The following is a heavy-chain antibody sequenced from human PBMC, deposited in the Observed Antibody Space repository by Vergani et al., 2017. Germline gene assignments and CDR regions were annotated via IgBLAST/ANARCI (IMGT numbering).Heavy chain of an antibody. D-gene: IGHD3-3*01. CDR2: TWYDGNNK. Sequence: QVQLVESGGGVVQPGRSLRLSCAASGFTFNQYGMHWVRQAPGKGLEWVAVTWYDGNNKQYADSVKGRFTISRDNSKSTMYLQMNSLRAEDTAVYYCASTGITIFGVANGAFDIWGQGTMVTVSS. CDR1: GFTFNQYG. V-gene: IGHV3-33*01. J-gene: IGHJ3*02. CDR3: ASTGITIFGVANGAFDI.